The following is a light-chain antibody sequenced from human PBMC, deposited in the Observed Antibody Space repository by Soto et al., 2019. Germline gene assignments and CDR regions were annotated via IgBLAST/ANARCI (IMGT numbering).Light chain of an antibody. CDR2: EVS. CDR1: SSDIGGYNY. V-gene: IGLV2-14*01. CDR3: SSYTSNNTLVL. Sequence: QSALTQPASVSGSPVQSVTISCTGTSSDIGGYNYVSWYQQHPGKAPKLMIYEVSNRPSGVSNRFSGSKSGNTASLTISGLQAEDVADYYCSSYTSNNTLVLFGGGTKLTVL. J-gene: IGLJ2*01.